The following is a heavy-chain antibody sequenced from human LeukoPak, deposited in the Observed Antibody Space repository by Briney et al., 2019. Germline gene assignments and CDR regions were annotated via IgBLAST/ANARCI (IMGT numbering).Heavy chain of an antibody. J-gene: IGHJ6*03. Sequence: ASVKVSCTASGGTFSSYAISWVRQAPGQGLEWMGRIIPILGIANYAQKFQGRVTITTDESTSTAYMELSSLRSEDTAVYYCARGVGGGSDYYYYYMDVWGKGTTVTVSS. CDR1: GGTFSSYA. D-gene: IGHD1-26*01. CDR3: ARGVGGGSDYYYYYMDV. V-gene: IGHV1-69*04. CDR2: IIPILGIA.